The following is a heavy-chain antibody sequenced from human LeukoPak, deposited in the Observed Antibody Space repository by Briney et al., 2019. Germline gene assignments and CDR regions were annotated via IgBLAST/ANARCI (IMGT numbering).Heavy chain of an antibody. CDR3: AKDVRASGSPYFDY. D-gene: IGHD3-22*01. V-gene: IGHV3-23*01. J-gene: IGHJ4*02. CDR2: ISGSGGST. Sequence: GGSLRLSCAASVFTFSSYAMSWVRQAPGKGLEWVSAISGSGGSTYYADSVKGRFTISRDNSKNTLYLQMNSLRAEDTAAYYCAKDVRASGSPYFDYWGQGTLVTVSS. CDR1: VFTFSSYA.